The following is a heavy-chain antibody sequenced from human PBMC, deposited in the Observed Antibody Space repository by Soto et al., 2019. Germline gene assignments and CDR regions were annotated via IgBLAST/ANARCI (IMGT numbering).Heavy chain of an antibody. D-gene: IGHD6-13*01. J-gene: IGHJ4*02. Sequence: SVKVSCKASGGTFSNYAISWVRQAPGQGLEWMGGIIPIFGSAKSAQKFQGRVTITADEFTSTAYMELGSLRYEDTAVYYCASTEQQLARKLDYWGQGTLVTVSS. CDR1: GGTFSNYA. CDR3: ASTEQQLARKLDY. CDR2: IIPIFGSA. V-gene: IGHV1-69*13.